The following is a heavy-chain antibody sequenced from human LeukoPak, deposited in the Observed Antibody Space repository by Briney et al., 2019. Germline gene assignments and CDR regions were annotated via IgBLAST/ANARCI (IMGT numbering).Heavy chain of an antibody. D-gene: IGHD5-18*01. CDR2: IKKDGSEK. Sequence: PGGSLRLSCAASGFTFSSYAIHWVRQAPGKGLEWVANIKKDGSEKYYMDSVRGRFTISRDNAKTSLSLHMNSLRAEDTAVYYCARHLSGVTGYTYGRGIDYWGQGTLVTVSS. J-gene: IGHJ4*02. CDR3: ARHLSGVTGYTYGRGIDY. CDR1: GFTFSSYA. V-gene: IGHV3-7*01.